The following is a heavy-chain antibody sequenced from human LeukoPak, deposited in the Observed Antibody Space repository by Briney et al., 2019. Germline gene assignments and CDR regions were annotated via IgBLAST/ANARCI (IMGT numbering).Heavy chain of an antibody. D-gene: IGHD5-18*01. CDR3: GKESKFSFGYCFDY. Sequence: PRRSLRLSCAASGFTFGSYAMGWVRQAPRKRLEWVSAMSGSVDRTYYADSVKGRFTIQRENSKNTLYVKLNMRRAEDRVIFYVGKESKFSFGYCFDYWGEGRLETVSS. J-gene: IGHJ4*02. CDR2: MSGSVDRT. V-gene: IGHV3-23*01. CDR1: GFTFGSYA.